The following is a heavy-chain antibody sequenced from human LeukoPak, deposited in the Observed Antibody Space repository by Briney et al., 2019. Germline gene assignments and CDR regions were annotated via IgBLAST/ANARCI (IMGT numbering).Heavy chain of an antibody. CDR2: ISGGGDIT. V-gene: IGHV3-23*01. D-gene: IGHD2-21*02. Sequence: GGSLRLSCAASGFNFANHAMSWVRQTAGKGLEWVSAISGGGDITYYADSVKGRFTISRDNSKDTLFLQMHSLRPGDTAVYYCVREDTPATANYWGQGTLVTVSS. J-gene: IGHJ4*02. CDR3: VREDTPATANY. CDR1: GFNFANHA.